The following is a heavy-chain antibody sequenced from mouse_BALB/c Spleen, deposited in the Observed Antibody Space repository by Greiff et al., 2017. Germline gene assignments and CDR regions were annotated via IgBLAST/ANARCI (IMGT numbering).Heavy chain of an antibody. Sequence: EVQLQQSGGGLVQPGGSLRLSCATSGFTFTDYYMSWVRQPPGKALEWLGFIRNKANGYTTEYSASVKGRFTISRDNSQSILYLQMNTLRAEDSATYYCARDKVYFDYWGQGTTLTVSS. J-gene: IGHJ2*01. CDR1: GFTFTDYY. CDR3: ARDKVYFDY. CDR2: IRNKANGYTT. V-gene: IGHV7-3*02.